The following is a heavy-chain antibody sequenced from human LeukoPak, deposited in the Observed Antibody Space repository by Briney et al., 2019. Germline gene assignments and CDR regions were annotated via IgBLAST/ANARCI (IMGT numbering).Heavy chain of an antibody. V-gene: IGHV1-2*02. CDR3: TRGRYYDSSGYSGVRLFDY. J-gene: IGHJ4*02. Sequence: ASVKVSCKASGYTFTGYYMHWVRQAPGQGLEWMGWINPNIGGTNYAQTFQGRVTMTRDTSISTAYMELSRLRSDDTALYYCTRGRYYDSSGYSGVRLFDYWGQGNPVTVPS. D-gene: IGHD3-22*01. CDR1: GYTFTGYY. CDR2: INPNIGGT.